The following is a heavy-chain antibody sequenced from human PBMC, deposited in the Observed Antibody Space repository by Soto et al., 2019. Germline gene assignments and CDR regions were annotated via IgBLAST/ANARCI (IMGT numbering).Heavy chain of an antibody. Sequence: QVQLVQSGAEVKKPGASVKVSCKASCYTFTSYGISWVRQAPGQGLEWMGWISAYNGNTNYAQKLQGRVTMTTDTSTSTAYMELRSLRSDDTAVYYCARVPAAIVMYNWFDPWGQGTLVTVSS. D-gene: IGHD2-2*01. CDR3: ARVPAAIVMYNWFDP. V-gene: IGHV1-18*01. CDR2: ISAYNGNT. CDR1: CYTFTSYG. J-gene: IGHJ5*02.